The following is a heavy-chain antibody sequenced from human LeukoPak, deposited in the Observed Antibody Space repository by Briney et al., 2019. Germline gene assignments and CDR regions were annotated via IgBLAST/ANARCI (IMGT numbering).Heavy chain of an antibody. CDR3: AKGSYYDSSGPFYFDY. CDR1: GFTFSSYA. CDR2: ISGSGDNT. V-gene: IGHV3-23*01. Sequence: GGSLRLSCAASGFTFSSYAMSWVRQAPGKGLEWVSGISGSGDNTYYADSVKGRFTISRDNSKNTLYVQVDSLGTEDTAAYYCAKGSYYDSSGPFYFDYWGQGTLVTVSS. J-gene: IGHJ4*02. D-gene: IGHD3-22*01.